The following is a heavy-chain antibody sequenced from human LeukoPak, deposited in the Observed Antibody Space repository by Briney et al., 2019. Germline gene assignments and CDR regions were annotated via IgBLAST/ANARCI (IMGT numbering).Heavy chain of an antibody. D-gene: IGHD3-10*01. J-gene: IGHJ4*02. CDR2: MYPADSDT. CDR1: GYSFTRYW. Sequence: KPGESLKISCKTSGYSFTRYWIGWVRQMPGKGLEWMGIMYPADSDTRYSPSLQGQITISADKSNTTAYLQWSSLKASDTAMYYCGRGYGSASFFDSWGQGTLITVTS. CDR3: GRGYGSASFFDS. V-gene: IGHV5-51*03.